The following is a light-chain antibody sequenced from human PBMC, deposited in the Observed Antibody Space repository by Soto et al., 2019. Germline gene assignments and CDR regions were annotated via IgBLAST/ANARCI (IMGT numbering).Light chain of an antibody. J-gene: IGKJ4*01. Sequence: EIVLTQSPATLSLSPGERATLSCRASQSVSSYLAWYQQKPGQAPRLLIYDASNRATGIPARFSGSGSGTDFTLTSSSLEPEDFSVYYWQQRRNWGFGGGTKVEIK. V-gene: IGKV3-11*01. CDR1: QSVSSY. CDR3: QQRRNWG. CDR2: DAS.